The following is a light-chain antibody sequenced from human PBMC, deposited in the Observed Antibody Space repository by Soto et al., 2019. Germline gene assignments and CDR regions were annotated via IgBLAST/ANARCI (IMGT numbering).Light chain of an antibody. CDR3: QQSYRTPT. CDR2: WAS. CDR1: RSVLYSSNNKNY. V-gene: IGKV4-1*01. Sequence: DIVMTQSPDSLAVSLGERATINCKSSRSVLYSSNNKNYLAWYQQKPGQPPKLLIYWASTRESGVPDRFSGSGSGTDYTLTISSLQPEDFATYYCQQSYRTPTFGQGTRLEIK. J-gene: IGKJ5*01.